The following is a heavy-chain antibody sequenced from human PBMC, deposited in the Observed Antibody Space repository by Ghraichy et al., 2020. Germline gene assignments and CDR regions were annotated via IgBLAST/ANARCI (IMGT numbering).Heavy chain of an antibody. Sequence: GGSLRLSCAASGFTFSSYWMHWVRQAPGKGLVWVSRVKSDGSSTGYADSVKGRFTITRDNAKNTLYLQRNIRRAEVTGVYYCARGEMAIVYWGQGTLVTVAS. D-gene: IGHD5-24*01. CDR3: ARGEMAIVY. J-gene: IGHJ4*02. CDR1: GFTFSSYW. CDR2: VKSDGSST. V-gene: IGHV3-74*01.